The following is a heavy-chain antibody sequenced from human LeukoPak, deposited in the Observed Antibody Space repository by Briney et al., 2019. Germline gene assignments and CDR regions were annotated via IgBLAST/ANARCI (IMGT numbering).Heavy chain of an antibody. CDR1: GDSISSYY. CDR3: ARLQQWLPADY. Sequence: SETLSLTCTVSGDSISSYYWSWIRQPPGKGLEWIGYISYSGSTNYNPSLKSRVTISVDTSKNQFTLKLSSVTAADTAVYYCARLQQWLPADYWGQGTLVTVTS. J-gene: IGHJ4*02. V-gene: IGHV4-59*08. CDR2: ISYSGST. D-gene: IGHD6-19*01.